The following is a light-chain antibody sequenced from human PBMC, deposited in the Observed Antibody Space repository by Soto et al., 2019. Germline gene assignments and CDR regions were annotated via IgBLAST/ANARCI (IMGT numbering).Light chain of an antibody. CDR2: KAS. CDR3: QHYNSYSEA. CDR1: RSISDW. J-gene: IGKJ1*01. Sequence: DIQMTQSPSILSPSVGDRVTITCRASRSISDWLAWYQQKPGKAPKLLIYKASTLKSGVPSRFSGSGSGTEFTLTISRLQPDDFATYSCQHYNSYSEAFGQGTKVDIK. V-gene: IGKV1-5*03.